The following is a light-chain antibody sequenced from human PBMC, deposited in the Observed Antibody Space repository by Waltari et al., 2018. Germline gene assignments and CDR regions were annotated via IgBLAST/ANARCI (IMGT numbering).Light chain of an antibody. V-gene: IGKV3-11*01. J-gene: IGKJ4*01. Sequence: DIVLTPSPATLSLSPGERATLSCTARHSVNWYLAWYQQRPCQAPRLLIYDASNRATGIPARFSDSGSETDCTLTSSSLQPEDSAVYYCQQRRNWPLTFGGGTKVEIK. CDR3: QQRRNWPLT. CDR1: HSVNWY. CDR2: DAS.